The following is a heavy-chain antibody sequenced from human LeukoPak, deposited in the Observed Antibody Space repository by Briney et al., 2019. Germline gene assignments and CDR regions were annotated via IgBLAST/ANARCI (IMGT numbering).Heavy chain of an antibody. J-gene: IGHJ4*02. V-gene: IGHV1-18*01. CDR3: ARLREDFWSGSDFDY. Sequence: ASVKVSCKASGYTFTSYGISWVRQAPGQGLEWMGWISAYNGNTNYAQKLQGRVTMTTDTSTSTAYMELGSLRSDDTAVYYCARLREDFWSGSDFDYWGQGTLVTVSS. D-gene: IGHD3-3*01. CDR1: GYTFTSYG. CDR2: ISAYNGNT.